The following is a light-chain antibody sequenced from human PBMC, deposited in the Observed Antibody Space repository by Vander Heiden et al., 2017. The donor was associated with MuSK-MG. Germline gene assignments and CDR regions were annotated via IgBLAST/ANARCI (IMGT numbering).Light chain of an antibody. CDR2: LGS. Sequence: EIVMTQSPLSLPVTPGEPAPISCRSSQSLLHSNGYNYLDWYLQKPGQSPQLLIFLGSNRASGVPDRFSGSGSGTDFTLKISRVEAEDVGVYYCRQALQTPSTFGQGTKLDIK. V-gene: IGKV2-28*01. CDR3: RQALQTPST. CDR1: QSLLHSNGYNY. J-gene: IGKJ2*02.